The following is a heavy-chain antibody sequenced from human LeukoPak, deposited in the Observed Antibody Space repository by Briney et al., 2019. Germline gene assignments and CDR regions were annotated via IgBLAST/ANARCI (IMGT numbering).Heavy chain of an antibody. J-gene: IGHJ4*02. D-gene: IGHD3-22*01. CDR1: AYSFTSYW. CDR3: LQSRRDRAGHPDGYYFPDY. Sequence: GESLKISCEGSAYSFTSYWINWVRQMPGKGLEWMGRIDPSDSYTDYSPSFQGHVTISADKSITTAYLQWNSLEASDTAMYFCLQSRRDRAGHPDGYYFPDYWGQGTLVTVSS. CDR2: IDPSDSYT. V-gene: IGHV5-10-1*01.